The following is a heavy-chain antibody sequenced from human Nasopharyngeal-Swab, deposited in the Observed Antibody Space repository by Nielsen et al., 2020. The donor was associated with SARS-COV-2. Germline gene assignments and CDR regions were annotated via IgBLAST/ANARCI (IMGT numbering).Heavy chain of an antibody. D-gene: IGHD3-3*01. CDR3: SGDFWSGYPDAFDI. J-gene: IGHJ3*02. V-gene: IGHV4-4*02. CDR2: IYHSGST. Sequence: WISLCPAKGLEWIGEIYHSGSTNYNPSLKSRVTISVDKSKNQFSLKLSSVTAADTAVYYCSGDFWSGYPDAFDIWGQGTMVTVSS.